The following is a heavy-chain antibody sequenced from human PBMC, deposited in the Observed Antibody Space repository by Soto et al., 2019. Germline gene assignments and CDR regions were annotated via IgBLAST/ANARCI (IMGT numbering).Heavy chain of an antibody. CDR1: GFSVTDYT. V-gene: IGHV3-30*01. Sequence: PGGSLRLSCAASGFSVTDYTMYWVRQAPGKGLEWVAIISDDGRNDYYADSVRGRFTISRDNSRNTLHLQMTSLRDDDTALYYCARDRVLRFCSGGSCGILVSWGRGAPVTVYS. CDR2: ISDDGRND. D-gene: IGHD2-15*01. J-gene: IGHJ5*02. CDR3: ARDRVLRFCSGGSCGILVS.